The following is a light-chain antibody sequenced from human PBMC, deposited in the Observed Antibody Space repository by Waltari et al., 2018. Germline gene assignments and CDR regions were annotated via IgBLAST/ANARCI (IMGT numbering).Light chain of an antibody. V-gene: IGLV2-14*03. CDR3: SSYTTNTRV. J-gene: IGLJ3*02. CDR2: DVS. Sequence: QSALTQPASVSGSPGQTITIPCTGTRGGLVIGNRVSWYQRYPGKVPKLLIYDVSSRPSGVSDRFSGSKSGNTASLTISGLQVEDEADYYCSSYTTNTRVFGGGTKLTVL. CDR1: RGGLVIGNR.